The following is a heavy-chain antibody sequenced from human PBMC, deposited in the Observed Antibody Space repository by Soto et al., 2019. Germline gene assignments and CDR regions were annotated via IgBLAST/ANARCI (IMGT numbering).Heavy chain of an antibody. CDR2: ISNDGSTQ. CDR1: GFTFSNYG. V-gene: IGHV3-30*03. D-gene: IGHD1-1*01. J-gene: IGHJ4*02. Sequence: QVQLVESGGGVVQPGRSLRLSCAASGFTFSNYGVNWVRQAPGKGLEWVAVISNDGSTQFYADSVKGRFTISRDNSKNSLSLQMNSLRPEYTAVYYCHLDEYGDWWGPGTLVTVAS. CDR3: HLDEYGDW.